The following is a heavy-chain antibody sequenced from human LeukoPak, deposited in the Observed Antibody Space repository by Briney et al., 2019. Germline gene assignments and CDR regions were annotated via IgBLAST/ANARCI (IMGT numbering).Heavy chain of an antibody. Sequence: SETLSLTCTVSGGSISSSSYYWGWIRQPPGKGLEWIGSIYYSGSTYYNPSLKSRVTISVDTSKNQFSLKLSSVTAADTAVYYCAREAVAAAGFVWGQGTLVTVSS. J-gene: IGHJ4*02. D-gene: IGHD6-13*01. CDR1: GGSISSSSYY. CDR3: AREAVAAAGFV. CDR2: IYYSGST. V-gene: IGHV4-39*07.